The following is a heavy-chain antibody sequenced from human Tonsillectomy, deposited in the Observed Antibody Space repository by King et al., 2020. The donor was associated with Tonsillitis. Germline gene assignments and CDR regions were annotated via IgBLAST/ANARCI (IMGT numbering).Heavy chain of an antibody. CDR1: GFTFSSYG. CDR3: AKETIRLGELSLYRYFDL. Sequence: VQLVESGGGVVQPGGSLRLSCAASGFTFSSYGMHWVRQAPGKGLEWVAFIRYDGSNKYYADSLKGRFTISRDNSKNTVFLQMNSLRAEDTAVYYCAKETIRLGELSLYRYFDLWGRGTLVTVSS. J-gene: IGHJ2*01. CDR2: IRYDGSNK. D-gene: IGHD3-16*02. V-gene: IGHV3-30*02.